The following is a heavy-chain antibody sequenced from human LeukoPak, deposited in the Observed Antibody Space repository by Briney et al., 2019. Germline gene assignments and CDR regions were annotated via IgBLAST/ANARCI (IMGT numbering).Heavy chain of an antibody. D-gene: IGHD3-16*01. Sequence: SETLSLTCAVYGGSFSGYYWSWIRQPPGKGLEWIGEINHSGSTNYNPSLKSRVTISVDTSKNQFSLKLSSVTAADTAVYYCVRIERGDRAPIDYWGQGTLVTVSS. V-gene: IGHV4-34*01. CDR1: GGSFSGYY. J-gene: IGHJ4*02. CDR2: INHSGST. CDR3: VRIERGDRAPIDY.